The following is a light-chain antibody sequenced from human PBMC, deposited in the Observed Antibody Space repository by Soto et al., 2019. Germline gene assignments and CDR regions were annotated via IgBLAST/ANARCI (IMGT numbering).Light chain of an antibody. CDR3: SSYAGSNNLI. V-gene: IGLV2-8*01. CDR1: SSDVGAYNY. CDR2: DVS. J-gene: IGLJ2*01. Sequence: QSALTQPPSASGSPGQSVTISCTGTSSDVGAYNYVSWYQQHPGKAPKLMISDVSKRPSGVPDRFSGSKSGNTASLTVSGLQAEDEADYYCSSYAGSNNLIFGGGTKLTV.